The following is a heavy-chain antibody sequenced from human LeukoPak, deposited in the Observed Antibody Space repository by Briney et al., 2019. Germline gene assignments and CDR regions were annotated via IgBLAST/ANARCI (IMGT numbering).Heavy chain of an antibody. D-gene: IGHD6-19*01. CDR1: GFTFSDYY. CDR3: ASWCQWLVPFDY. J-gene: IGHJ4*02. V-gene: IGHV3-11*01. Sequence: PGGSLRLSCAASGFTFSDYYMSWIRQAPGKGLEWVSYISSSGSTIYYADSVKGRLTISRDNAKNPLYLQMNSLRAEDTAVYYCASWCQWLVPFDYWGQGTLVTVSS. CDR2: ISSSGSTI.